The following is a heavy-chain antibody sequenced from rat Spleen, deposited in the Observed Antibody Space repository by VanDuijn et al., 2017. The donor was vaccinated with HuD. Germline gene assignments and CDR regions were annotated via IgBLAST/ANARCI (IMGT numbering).Heavy chain of an antibody. CDR2: ITTGGDNP. Sequence: EVQLVESGGGLVQPGRSLKLSCAASGFTFSDYGMAWVRQTPTEGLEWVASITTGGDNPYYRDSVKGRFTISRDNAKSTLSLQMDSLRSEDTATYYCARRHYGYTDYFDYWAKESWSQSPQ. J-gene: IGHJ2*01. CDR1: GFTFSDYG. D-gene: IGHD1-9*01. V-gene: IGHV5S13*01. CDR3: ARRHYGYTDYFDY.